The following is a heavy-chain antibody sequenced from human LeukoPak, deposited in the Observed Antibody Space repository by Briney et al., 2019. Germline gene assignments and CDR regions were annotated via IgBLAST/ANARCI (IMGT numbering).Heavy chain of an antibody. V-gene: IGHV4-39*02. CDR1: GDSISSGGYY. CDR2: IYYSGSA. CDR3: ARDHNYDSSGYFLYY. D-gene: IGHD3-22*01. Sequence: PSETLSLTCTVSGDSISSGGYYWGWIRQPPGKGLEYIGNIYYSGSAYYNPSLKSRVTISVDTSKNQFSLRLSSVTAADTAVYYCARDHNYDSSGYFLYYWGQGTLVTVSS. J-gene: IGHJ4*02.